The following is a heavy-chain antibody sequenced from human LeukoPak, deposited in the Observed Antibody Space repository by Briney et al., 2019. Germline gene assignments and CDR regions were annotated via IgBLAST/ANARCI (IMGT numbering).Heavy chain of an antibody. CDR3: ARGDSGYDYGFDN. J-gene: IGHJ4*02. V-gene: IGHV1-69*05. D-gene: IGHD5-12*01. CDR2: IIPIFGTT. CDR1: GGTFSSHA. Sequence: SVKVSCKASGGTFSSHAISWVRQAPGQGREWGGGIIPIFGTTNYAQKFQGRVTVTTDESTSTGYMELRSLRSDDTAVYYCARGDSGYDYGFDNWGQGTLVTVSS.